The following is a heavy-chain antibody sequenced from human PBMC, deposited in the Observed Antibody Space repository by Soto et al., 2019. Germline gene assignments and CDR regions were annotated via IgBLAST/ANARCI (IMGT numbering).Heavy chain of an antibody. V-gene: IGHV4-34*01. CDR3: GRGSAVRDYVWGSYRQTTYYFDY. Sequence: SETLSLTCAVYGGSFSGYYWSWIRQPPGKGLEWIGEINHSGSTNYNPSLKSRVTISVDTSKNQFSLKLSSVTAADTAVYYCGRGSAVRDYVWGSYRQTTYYFDYWGQGTLVTVSS. D-gene: IGHD3-16*02. CDR1: GGSFSGYY. J-gene: IGHJ4*02. CDR2: INHSGST.